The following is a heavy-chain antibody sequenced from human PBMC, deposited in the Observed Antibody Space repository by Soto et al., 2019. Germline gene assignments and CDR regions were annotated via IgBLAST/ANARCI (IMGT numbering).Heavy chain of an antibody. D-gene: IGHD6-25*01. V-gene: IGHV3-43*02. CDR2: ISWDGGST. J-gene: IGHJ1*01. CDR1: GFTFDDYA. CDR3: AKDEAADGAEYLQH. Sequence: GGSLRLSCAASGFTFDDYAMHWVRQAPGKGLEWVSLISWDGGSTYYADSVKGRFTISRDNSKNSLYLQINSLRTEDNGLYCSAKDEAADGAEYLQHWGQGTLDTVSS.